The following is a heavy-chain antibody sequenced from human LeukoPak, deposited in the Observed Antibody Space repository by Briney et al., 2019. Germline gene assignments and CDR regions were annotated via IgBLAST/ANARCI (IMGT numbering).Heavy chain of an antibody. CDR2: IYYSGST. D-gene: IGHD3-22*01. Sequence: SETLSLTCTVSGGSISSGDYYWSWIRQPPGKGLEWIGYIYYSGSTYYNPSLKSRVSISVDTSKNQFSLKLSSVSAADTAVYYCARAYDSSGFPLFDYWGQGALVTVSS. CDR1: GGSISSGDYY. CDR3: ARAYDSSGFPLFDY. V-gene: IGHV4-30-4*01. J-gene: IGHJ4*02.